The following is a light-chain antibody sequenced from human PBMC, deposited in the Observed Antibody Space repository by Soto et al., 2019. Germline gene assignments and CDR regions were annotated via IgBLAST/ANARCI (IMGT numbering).Light chain of an antibody. CDR2: WAS. Sequence: DIVMTQSPDSLAVSLGERATINCKSSQSLLYSSNNKNYLAWYQQKPGQPPKLLIYWASTRESGVPDRVSGSGSGTDVTLTISSLQAEDVAVYYCQQYYSTPYTFGQGTKLEIK. J-gene: IGKJ2*01. V-gene: IGKV4-1*01. CDR3: QQYYSTPYT. CDR1: QSLLYSSNNKNY.